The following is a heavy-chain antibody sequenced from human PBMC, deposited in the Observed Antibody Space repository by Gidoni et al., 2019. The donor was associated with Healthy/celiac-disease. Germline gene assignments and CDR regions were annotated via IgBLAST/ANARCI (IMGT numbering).Heavy chain of an antibody. CDR1: GFTFSSYA. CDR2: ISGSGGST. V-gene: IGHV3-23*01. J-gene: IGHJ5*02. D-gene: IGHD6-19*01. Sequence: EVQLLESGGGLVPPGGSLRLSCSASGFTFSSYAMSWVRQAPGKGLEWVSAISGSGGSTYYADSVKGRFTISRDNSKNTLYLQMNSLRAEDTAVYYCAKDQWLGPGNNWFDPWGQGTLVTVSS. CDR3: AKDQWLGPGNNWFDP.